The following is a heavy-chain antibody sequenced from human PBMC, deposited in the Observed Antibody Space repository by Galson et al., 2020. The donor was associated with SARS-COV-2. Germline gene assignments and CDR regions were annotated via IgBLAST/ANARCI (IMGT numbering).Heavy chain of an antibody. J-gene: IGHJ4*02. CDR1: GFSYSNYA. D-gene: IGHD2-21*02. CDR3: AKDIGEYGGDSLDY. Sequence: EGSQRLSCADSGFSYSNYAVTWVRQAPGKGLEWVSVITSRGNTYEADSVKGRFILTRDNSKSTLYLQMNNLRAEDTAVYYCAKDIGEYGGDSLDYWGQGTLVTVSS. CDR2: ITSRGNT. V-gene: IGHV3-23*01.